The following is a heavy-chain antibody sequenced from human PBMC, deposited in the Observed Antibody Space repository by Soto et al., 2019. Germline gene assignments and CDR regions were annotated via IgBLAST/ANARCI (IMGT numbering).Heavy chain of an antibody. CDR2: ISYDGSNK. Sequence: GGSLRLSCAASGFTFSSYAMHWVRQAPGKGLEWVAVISYDGSNKYYADSVKGRFTISRDNSKNTLYLQMNSLRAEDTAVYYCASNRGDYYDSSGSPAGYWGQGTLVTVSS. J-gene: IGHJ4*02. V-gene: IGHV3-30-3*01. CDR1: GFTFSSYA. D-gene: IGHD3-22*01. CDR3: ASNRGDYYDSSGSPAGY.